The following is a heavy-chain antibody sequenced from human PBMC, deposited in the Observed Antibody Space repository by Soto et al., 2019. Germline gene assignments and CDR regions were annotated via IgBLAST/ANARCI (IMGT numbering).Heavy chain of an antibody. CDR3: AKDFAMVRGLYYYYYMDG. CDR2: ISGSGGST. CDR1: GFTFSSYA. Sequence: GGSLRLSCAASGFTFSSYAMSWVRQAPGKGLEWVSAISGSGGSTYYADSVKGRFTISRDNAKNSLYLQMNSLRAEDTALYYCAKDFAMVRGLYYYYYMDGWGKGTTVTFSS. V-gene: IGHV3-23*01. J-gene: IGHJ6*03. D-gene: IGHD3-10*01.